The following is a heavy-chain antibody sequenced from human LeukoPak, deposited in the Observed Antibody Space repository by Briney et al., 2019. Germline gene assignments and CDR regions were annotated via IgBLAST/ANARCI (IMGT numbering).Heavy chain of an antibody. CDR3: ASHFAHWGSHLFGY. CDR1: GFSFSTHN. CDR2: IGRDSSYV. Sequence: PGGSLRLSCVASGFSFSTHNMNWVRQAPGQGLEWVSSIGRDSSYVYYADSLKGRFTISRDDAKNSLYLQMNNLRAEDTAVYYCASHFAHWGSHLFGYWDQGTLVTVSS. D-gene: IGHD7-27*01. J-gene: IGHJ4*02. V-gene: IGHV3-21*01.